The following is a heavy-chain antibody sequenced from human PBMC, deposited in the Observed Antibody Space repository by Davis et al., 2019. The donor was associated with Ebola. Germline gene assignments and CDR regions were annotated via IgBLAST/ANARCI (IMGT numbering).Heavy chain of an antibody. D-gene: IGHD3-3*01. Sequence: SGPTLVKPTQTLTLTCTFSGFSLSTSAVGVGWIRQAPAKALEWLAFIYWDDDRRYSPSLMSRLTISRDTSKNQVVLTVTNMDPVDTATYYCAHWSARHGLDVWGRGTTVTVSS. CDR3: AHWSARHGLDV. J-gene: IGHJ6*04. V-gene: IGHV2-5*02. CDR1: GFSLSTSAVG. CDR2: IYWDDDR.